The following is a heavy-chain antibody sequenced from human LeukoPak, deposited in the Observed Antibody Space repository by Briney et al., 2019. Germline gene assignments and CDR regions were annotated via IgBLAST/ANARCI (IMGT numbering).Heavy chain of an antibody. Sequence: ASVKVSCKASGYTFTVYYIHWVRQAPGQGLEWMGWIVPNNGDTHYAQKFQGRVTMTRDTSISTAYMELSRLTSDDTAVYYCARYGYSGYDPYYCGMDVWGQGTTVTVSS. CDR3: ARYGYSGYDPYYCGMDV. CDR1: GYTFTVYY. V-gene: IGHV1-2*02. D-gene: IGHD5-12*01. CDR2: IVPNNGDT. J-gene: IGHJ6*02.